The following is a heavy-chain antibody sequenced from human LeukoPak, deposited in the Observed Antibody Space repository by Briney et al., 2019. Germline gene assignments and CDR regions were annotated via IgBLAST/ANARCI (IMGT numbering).Heavy chain of an antibody. V-gene: IGHV4-34*01. Sequence: SETLSLTCAVYGGSFSGYYWSWIRQPPGKGLEWIGEINHSGSTNYNPSLKSRVTISVDKSKNQFSLKLSSVTAADTAVYYCARRPPVVTPRVSAFDIWGQGTMVTVSS. J-gene: IGHJ3*02. CDR2: INHSGST. CDR3: ARRPPVVTPRVSAFDI. D-gene: IGHD4-23*01. CDR1: GGSFSGYY.